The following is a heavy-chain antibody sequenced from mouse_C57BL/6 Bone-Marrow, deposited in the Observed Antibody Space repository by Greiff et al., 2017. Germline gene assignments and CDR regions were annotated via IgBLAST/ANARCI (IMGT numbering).Heavy chain of an antibody. CDR2: IYPGSGST. D-gene: IGHD3-2*02. V-gene: IGHV1-55*01. J-gene: IGHJ2*01. CDR1: GYTFTSYW. CDR3: ARYGTAQACFDY. Sequence: VQLQQPGAELVKPGASVKMSCKASGYTFTSYWITWVKQRPGQGLEWIGDIYPGSGSTNYNEKFKSKATLTVDTSSSTAYMQLSSLTSEDSAVYYCARYGTAQACFDYWGQGTTLTVSS.